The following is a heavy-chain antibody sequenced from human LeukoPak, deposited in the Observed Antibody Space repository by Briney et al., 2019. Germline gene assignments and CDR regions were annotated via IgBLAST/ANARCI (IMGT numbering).Heavy chain of an antibody. Sequence: SETLSLTCTVSGGSISGYYWSWIRQPPGKGLERIGYIYYSGTTKYSPSLTSRVTISVDTSKNQFSLKLNSVTAADTAVYYCARAGLPAADRQRYYMDVWGKGTTVTVSS. CDR3: ARAGLPAADRQRYYMDV. D-gene: IGHD2-2*01. CDR1: GGSISGYY. V-gene: IGHV4-59*08. J-gene: IGHJ6*03. CDR2: IYYSGTT.